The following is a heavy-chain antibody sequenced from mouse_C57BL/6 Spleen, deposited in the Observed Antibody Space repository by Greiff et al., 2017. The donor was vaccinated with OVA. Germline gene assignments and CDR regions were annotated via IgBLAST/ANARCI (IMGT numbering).Heavy chain of an antibody. CDR3: AGGFITTVVARFYYAMDY. CDR2: INPSNGGT. J-gene: IGHJ4*01. V-gene: IGHV1-53*01. D-gene: IGHD1-1*01. CDR1: GYTFTSYW. Sequence: QVQLKEPGTELVKPGASVKLSCKASGYTFTSYWMHWVKQRPGQGLEWIGNINPSNGGTNYNEKFKSKATLTVDKSSSTAYMQLSSLTSEDSAVYYCAGGFITTVVARFYYAMDYWGQGTSVTVSS.